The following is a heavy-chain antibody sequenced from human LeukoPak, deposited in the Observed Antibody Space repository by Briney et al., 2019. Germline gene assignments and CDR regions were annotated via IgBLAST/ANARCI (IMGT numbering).Heavy chain of an antibody. Sequence: GGSLRLSCAASGFTFSSYAMHWVRQAPGKGLEWVAVISYDGSNKYYADSVKGRFTISRDNSKNTLYLQMNSLRAEGTAVYYCARAGWGSPPPFDYWGQGTLVTVSS. CDR2: ISYDGSNK. CDR1: GFTFSSYA. CDR3: ARAGWGSPPPFDY. V-gene: IGHV3-30-3*01. J-gene: IGHJ4*02. D-gene: IGHD6-19*01.